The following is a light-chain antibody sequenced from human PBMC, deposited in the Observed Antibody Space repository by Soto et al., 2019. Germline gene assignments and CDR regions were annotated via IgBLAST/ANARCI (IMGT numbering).Light chain of an antibody. CDR3: SSYTSSSTLV. V-gene: IGLV2-14*01. J-gene: IGLJ2*01. CDR2: EVS. CDR1: SSDVGGYNY. Sequence: QSVLTQPASVSGSPGQSITISCTGTSSDVGGYNYVSWYQQHPGKAPKLMIYEVSNRSSGVSNRFSGSKSGNTASLTISGLQAEDEADYYCSSYTSSSTLVFGGGTKVTV.